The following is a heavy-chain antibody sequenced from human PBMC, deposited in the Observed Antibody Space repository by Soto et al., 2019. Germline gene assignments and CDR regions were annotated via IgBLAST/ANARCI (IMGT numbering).Heavy chain of an antibody. V-gene: IGHV3-9*01. CDR1: GFTFDDYA. Sequence: EVQLVESGGGLVQPGRSLRLSCAASGFTFDDYAMHWVRQAPGKGLEWVSGISWNSGSIGYADSVKGRFTISRDNAKNSLYLQINSLRAEDTALYYCPKVGSSASLAQNQYSFDYWGQGTLVTVSS. CDR3: PKVGSSASLAQNQYSFDY. CDR2: ISWNSGSI. J-gene: IGHJ4*02. D-gene: IGHD2-2*01.